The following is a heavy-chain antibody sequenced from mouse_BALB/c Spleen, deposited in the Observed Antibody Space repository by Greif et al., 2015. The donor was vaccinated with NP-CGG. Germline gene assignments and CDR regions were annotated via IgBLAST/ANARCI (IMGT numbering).Heavy chain of an antibody. D-gene: IGHD1-1*01. CDR1: GYTFTSYV. CDR2: INPYNDGT. J-gene: IGHJ1*01. Sequence: VQLKESGPELVKPGASVKMSCKASGYTFTSYVMHWVKQKPGQGLKWIGYINPYNDGTKYNEKFKGKATLTSDKSSSTAYMELSSLTSEDSAVYYCARRTFTYGSSYWYFDVWGAGTTVTVSS. V-gene: IGHV1-14*01. CDR3: ARRTFTYGSSYWYFDV.